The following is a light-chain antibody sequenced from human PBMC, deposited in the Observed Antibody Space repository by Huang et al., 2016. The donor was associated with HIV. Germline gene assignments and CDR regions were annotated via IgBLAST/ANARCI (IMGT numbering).Light chain of an antibody. J-gene: IGKJ2*01. V-gene: IGKV3-15*01. CDR1: QSINSN. CDR3: QQYNNWPRT. Sequence: ETVMTQSPATVSVSPGENATLSCRASQSINSNLAWYQQNPGQIPKLLIYGASSRATDIPARFSGSGSGTEFTLTISSLQSEDSAVYFCQQYNNWPRTFGQGTKLEIK. CDR2: GAS.